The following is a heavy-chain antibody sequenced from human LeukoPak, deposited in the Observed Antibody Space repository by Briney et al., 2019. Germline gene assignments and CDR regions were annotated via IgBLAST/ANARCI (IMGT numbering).Heavy chain of an antibody. CDR2: INHSGST. Sequence: SETLSLTCAVYGGSFSGYYWSWIRQPPGKGLDWIGEINHSGSTNYNPSLKSRVTISVDTSKNQFSLKLSSVTAADAAVYYCARGWNRSGWYVYWGQGTLVTVSS. D-gene: IGHD6-19*01. CDR1: GGSFSGYY. J-gene: IGHJ4*02. CDR3: ARGWNRSGWYVY. V-gene: IGHV4-34*01.